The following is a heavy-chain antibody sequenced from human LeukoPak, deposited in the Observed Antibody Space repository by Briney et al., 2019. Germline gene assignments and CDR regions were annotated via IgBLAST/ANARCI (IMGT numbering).Heavy chain of an antibody. J-gene: IGHJ4*02. CDR3: ARDRGGADDFWSGYYTGYFDY. D-gene: IGHD3-3*01. Sequence: GGSLRLSCAASGFTVSSNYMSWVRQAPGKGLEWVSVIYSGGSTYYADSVKGRFTISRDNAKNSLYLQMNSLRAEDTAVYYCARDRGGADDFWSGYYTGYFDYWGQGTLVTVSS. CDR1: GFTVSSNY. CDR2: IYSGGST. V-gene: IGHV3-53*01.